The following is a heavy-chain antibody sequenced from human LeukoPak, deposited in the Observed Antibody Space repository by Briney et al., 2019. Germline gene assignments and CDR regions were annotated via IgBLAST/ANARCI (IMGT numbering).Heavy chain of an antibody. CDR2: IWYDGSNK. CDR1: GFTFSSYG. Sequence: LPGGSLRLSCAASGFTFSSYGMHWVRQAPGKGLEWVAVIWYDGSNKYYADSVKGRFTISRDNSKNTLYLQMNSLRGEDTAVYYCTKVAADCRTTSCPPDYWGQGTLVTVSS. V-gene: IGHV3-30*02. J-gene: IGHJ4*02. D-gene: IGHD2-2*01. CDR3: TKVAADCRTTSCPPDY.